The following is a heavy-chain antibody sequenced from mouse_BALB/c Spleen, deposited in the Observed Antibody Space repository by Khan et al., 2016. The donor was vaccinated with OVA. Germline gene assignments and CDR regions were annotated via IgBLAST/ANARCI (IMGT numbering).Heavy chain of an antibody. CDR2: TNPTNGRT. CDR3: SRSEKIVASCFDY. Sequence: QVQLQQSGAELVKAGASVKMSCKASGYTFTSYWMHWVKQRLGQGLEWFAETNPTNGRTYYNEKFKSKATLTVDKSSSTAYMLLSGPTFEDSAVYYCSRSEKIVASCFDYWGQGTTLTVSS. J-gene: IGHJ2*01. CDR1: GYTFTSYW. V-gene: IGHV1S81*02. D-gene: IGHD1-1*01.